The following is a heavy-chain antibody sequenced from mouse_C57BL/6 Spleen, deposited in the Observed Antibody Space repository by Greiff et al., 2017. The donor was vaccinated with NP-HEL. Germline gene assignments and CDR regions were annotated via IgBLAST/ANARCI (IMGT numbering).Heavy chain of an antibody. CDR2: ISSGGSYT. Sequence: EVQVVESGGDLVKPGGSLKLSCAASGFTFSSYGMSWVRQTPDKRLEWVATISSGGSYTYYPDSVKGRFTISRDNAKNTLYLQMSSLKSEDTAMYYCARPYDGSPYYFDYWGQGTTLTVSS. CDR3: ARPYDGSPYYFDY. V-gene: IGHV5-6*01. J-gene: IGHJ2*01. CDR1: GFTFSSYG. D-gene: IGHD2-3*01.